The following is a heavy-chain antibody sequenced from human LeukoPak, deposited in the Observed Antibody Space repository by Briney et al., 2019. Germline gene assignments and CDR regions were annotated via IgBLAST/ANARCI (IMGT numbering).Heavy chain of an antibody. J-gene: IGHJ6*02. D-gene: IGHD3-3*01. V-gene: IGHV4-31*11. CDR3: ARIFKGGMDV. CDR1: GVSIRSAGYS. CDR2: IYYSGST. Sequence: TLSLTCAVSGVSIRSAGYSYYWIRQHPGKGLEWIGYIYYSGSTYYNPSLKSRVTISVDTSKNQFSLKLSSVTAADTAVYYCARIFKGGMDVWGQGTTVTVSS.